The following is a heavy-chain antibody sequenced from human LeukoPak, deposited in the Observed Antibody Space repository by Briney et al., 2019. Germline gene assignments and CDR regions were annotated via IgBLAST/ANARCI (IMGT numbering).Heavy chain of an antibody. D-gene: IGHD5-24*01. CDR2: IKCDGTYK. J-gene: IGHJ4*02. CDR3: VRDGDAYNFDW. V-gene: IGHV3-74*01. CDR1: GFTFSPFW. Sequence: GGSLRLSCAASGFTFSPFWMHWVRQAPGKGLEWVSRIKCDGTYKNYADSVRGRFSISRDNTRNTLSLQMNSLRAEDSAVYFCVRDGDAYNFDWWGQGVLVTVSS.